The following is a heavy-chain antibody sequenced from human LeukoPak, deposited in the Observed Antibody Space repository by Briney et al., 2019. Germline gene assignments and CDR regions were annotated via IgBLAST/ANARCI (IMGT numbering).Heavy chain of an antibody. Sequence: GGSLRLSCAASEFTFSSYAMNWVRQAPGKGLEWVSAISGSGGSTYYADSVKGRFTISRDNSKNTLYLQMNSLRAEDTAVYYCAKDEDGYFDYWGQGTLVTVSS. CDR2: ISGSGGST. J-gene: IGHJ4*02. V-gene: IGHV3-23*01. CDR1: EFTFSSYA. D-gene: IGHD2-15*01. CDR3: AKDEDGYFDY.